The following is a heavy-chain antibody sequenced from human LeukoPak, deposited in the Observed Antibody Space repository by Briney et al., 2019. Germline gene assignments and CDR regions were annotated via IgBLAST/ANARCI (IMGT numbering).Heavy chain of an antibody. CDR1: GGSISSRTYY. J-gene: IGHJ2*01. CDR3: ARVSSSWYQDWYFDL. Sequence: SETLSLTCTVSGGSISSRTYYWSWIRQPAGKGLEWIGRIDTSGNTNYKPSLKSRVTMSVDTSKKQFSLKLSSVTAADTAVYYCARVSSSWYQDWYFDLWGRGTLVTVSS. V-gene: IGHV4-61*02. D-gene: IGHD6-13*01. CDR2: IDTSGNT.